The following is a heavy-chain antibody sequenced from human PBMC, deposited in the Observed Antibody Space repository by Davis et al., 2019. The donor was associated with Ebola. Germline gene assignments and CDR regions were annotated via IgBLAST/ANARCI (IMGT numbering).Heavy chain of an antibody. CDR2: IGAAGDT. CDR1: GFTFRSYD. J-gene: IGHJ5*02. D-gene: IGHD6-13*01. V-gene: IGHV3-13*01. Sequence: GESLKISCAASGFTFRSYDMHWVRQATGKGLEWVSAIGAAGDTYYPVSVKGRFTISRENAKNSLYLQMNSLRAEDTAVYYCARAGFGSTWFDGWGQGILVTVSS. CDR3: ARAGFGSTWFDG.